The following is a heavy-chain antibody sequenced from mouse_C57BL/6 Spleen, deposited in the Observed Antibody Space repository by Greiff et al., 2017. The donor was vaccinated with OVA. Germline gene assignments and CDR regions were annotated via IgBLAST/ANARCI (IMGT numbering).Heavy chain of an antibody. J-gene: IGHJ4*01. V-gene: IGHV14-3*01. CDR2: IDPANGNT. CDR3: ASRYDYDGYYYAMDY. Sequence: VHVKQSVAELVRPGASVKLSCTASGFNIKNTYMHWVKQRPEQGLEWIGRIDPANGNTKYAPKFQGKATITADTSSNTAYLQLSSLTSEDTAIYYCASRYDYDGYYYAMDYWGQGTSVTVSS. CDR1: GFNIKNTY. D-gene: IGHD2-4*01.